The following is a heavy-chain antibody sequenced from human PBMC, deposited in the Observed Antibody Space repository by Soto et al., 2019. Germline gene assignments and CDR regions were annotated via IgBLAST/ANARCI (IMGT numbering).Heavy chain of an antibody. V-gene: IGHV3-30-3*01. CDR3: ARGWVLDP. CDR1: GFTFSSYD. Sequence: VGSLRLSCAASGFTFSSYDMHWVRQGLGKGLERGALISYDGSDKDYADSVKSRFTISRDNSRNTLFLQVNSLRAEDTAVYYYARGWVLDPWGQGTLVTVSS. J-gene: IGHJ5*02. CDR2: ISYDGSDK. D-gene: IGHD1-26*01.